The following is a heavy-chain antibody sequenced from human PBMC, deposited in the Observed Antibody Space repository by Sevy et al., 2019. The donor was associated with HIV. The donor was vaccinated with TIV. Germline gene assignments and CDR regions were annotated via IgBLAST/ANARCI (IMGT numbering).Heavy chain of an antibody. D-gene: IGHD3-22*01. V-gene: IGHV4-59*01. CDR2: IYYSGST. CDR3: ARSSGYYPYYFDY. Sequence: SETLSLTCTVSGCSISSYYWSWIRQPPGKGLEWIGYIYYSGSTNYNPPLMSRVTISVDTSTNQFSLKLSSVTAADTAVYYCARSSGYYPYYFDYWGQGTLVTVSS. J-gene: IGHJ4*02. CDR1: GCSISSYY.